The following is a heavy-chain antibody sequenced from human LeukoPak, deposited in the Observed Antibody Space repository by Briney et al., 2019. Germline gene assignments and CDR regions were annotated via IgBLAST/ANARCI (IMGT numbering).Heavy chain of an antibody. V-gene: IGHV4-34*01. CDR2: INHSGTT. D-gene: IGHD5-12*01. J-gene: IGHJ6*03. CDR1: GGSFSDYG. CDR3: ARVVYSGYDFRGAMDV. Sequence: SSETLSLTCAVFGGSFSDYGWSWIRQPPGKGLEWIGEINHSGTTNYNASLKSRVTISADMSKNQFSLKLSSVTAADTAVYYCARVVYSGYDFRGAMDVWGKGTTVTVSS.